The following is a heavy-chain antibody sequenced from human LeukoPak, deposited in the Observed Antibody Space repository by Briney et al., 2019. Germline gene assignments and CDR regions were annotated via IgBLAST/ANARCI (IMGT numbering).Heavy chain of an antibody. CDR3: ARGRGYSSSWYLY. J-gene: IGHJ4*02. CDR1: GGSFSGYY. D-gene: IGHD6-13*01. V-gene: IGHV4-34*01. CDR2: INHSGST. Sequence: SETLSLTCAVYGGSFSGYYWSWIRQPPGKGLEWIGEINHSGSTNYNPSLKSRDTISVDTSKNQFSLKLSSVTAADTAVYYCARGRGYSSSWYLYWGQGTLVTVSS.